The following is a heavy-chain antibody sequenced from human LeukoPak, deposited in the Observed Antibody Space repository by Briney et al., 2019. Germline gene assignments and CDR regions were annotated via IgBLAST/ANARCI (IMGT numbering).Heavy chain of an antibody. V-gene: IGHV3-74*01. J-gene: IGHJ3*02. CDR1: GFTFSKYW. D-gene: IGHD1-26*01. CDR3: LTIVESVASDI. Sequence: GGSLRLSCVASGFTFSKYWLHWVRQAPGKGLVWVSRINPDDKSTSYADSVKGRFTISKDDAKKTLYLQRNSLRAEDTAVYYCLTIVESVASDIWGQGTMVTVSS. CDR2: INPDDKST.